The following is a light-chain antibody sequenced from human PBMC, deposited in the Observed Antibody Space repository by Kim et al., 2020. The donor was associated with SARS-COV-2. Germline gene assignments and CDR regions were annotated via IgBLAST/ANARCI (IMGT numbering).Light chain of an antibody. CDR3: QSYDSSNRV. J-gene: IGLJ3*02. Sequence: NFMLTQPHSVSESPGKTVTISCTRSNGSIASNYVQWYQQRPGSAPTTVIYEDNQRPSGVPDRFSGSIDSSSNSASLTISGLKTEDEADYYCQSYDSSNRVFGGGTQLTVL. CDR2: EDN. CDR1: NGSIASNY. V-gene: IGLV6-57*04.